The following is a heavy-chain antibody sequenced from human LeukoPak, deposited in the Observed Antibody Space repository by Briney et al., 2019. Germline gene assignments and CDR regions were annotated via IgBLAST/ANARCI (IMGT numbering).Heavy chain of an antibody. CDR2: ISSSSSTI. J-gene: IGHJ3*02. CDR3: ARDNVKWLSPLEWFGTAKGAFDI. CDR1: GFTFSSYS. D-gene: IGHD3-3*01. Sequence: PGGSLRLSCAASGFTFSSYSMNWVRQAPGKGLEWVSYISSSSSTIYYADSVKGRFTISRDNAKNSQYLQMNSLRAEDTAVYYCARDNVKWLSPLEWFGTAKGAFDIWGQGTMVTVSS. V-gene: IGHV3-48*01.